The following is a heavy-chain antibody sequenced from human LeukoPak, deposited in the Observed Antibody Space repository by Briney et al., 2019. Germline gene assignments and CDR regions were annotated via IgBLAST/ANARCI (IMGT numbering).Heavy chain of an antibody. J-gene: IGHJ6*03. CDR3: ARAGGSGSYYKMRYYYYYYMDV. V-gene: IGHV1-69*13. Sequence: ASVKVSCKASGGTFSSYAISWVRQAPGQGLEWMGGIIPIFGTANYAQKFQGRVTITADESTSTAYMELSSLRSEDTAVYYCARAGGSGSYYKMRYYYYYYMDVWGKGTTVTISS. D-gene: IGHD3-10*01. CDR2: IIPIFGTA. CDR1: GGTFSSYA.